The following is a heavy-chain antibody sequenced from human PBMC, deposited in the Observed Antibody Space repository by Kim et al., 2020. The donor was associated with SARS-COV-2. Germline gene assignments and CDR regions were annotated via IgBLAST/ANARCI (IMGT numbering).Heavy chain of an antibody. CDR2: IYSAGIRT. V-gene: IGHV3-23*03. CDR1: GFTLSSYA. CDR3: AKGYYGGESYGRHFDY. D-gene: IGHD4-17*01. J-gene: IGHJ4*02. Sequence: GGSLRLSCAASGFTLSSYAMTWVRQAPGRGLEWVSVIYSAGIRTHSADSAKGRFTISREESKNMLYLHMQIQRAEDKDIYYCAKGYYGGESYGRHFDYWGQGTLVSVSS.